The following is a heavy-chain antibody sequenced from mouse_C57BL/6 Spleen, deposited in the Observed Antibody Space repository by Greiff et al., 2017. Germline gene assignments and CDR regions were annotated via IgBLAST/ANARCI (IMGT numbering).Heavy chain of an antibody. J-gene: IGHJ4*01. V-gene: IGHV1-55*01. Sequence: QVQLQQPGAELVKPGASVKMSCKASGYTFTSYWITWVKPRPGQGLEWIGDIYPGSGSTNYNEKFKSKATLTVDTSSSTAYMQLGCLPSEDSAVYYCARGAGTYYAMDYWGQGTSVTVSS. CDR2: IYPGSGST. CDR3: ARGAGTYYAMDY. CDR1: GYTFTSYW.